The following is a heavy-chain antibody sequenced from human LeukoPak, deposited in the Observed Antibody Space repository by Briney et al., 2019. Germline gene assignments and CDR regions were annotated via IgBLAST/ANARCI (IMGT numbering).Heavy chain of an antibody. CDR3: ASPDRHITASYFAC. CDR2: IHPSGGST. D-gene: IGHD5-18*01. Sequence: APVKVSCTASGYTCSRYYMHWVREAPGHGREWWGIIHPSGGSTSYAQKVQGRVTMTRDTSTSTVYMELSSLRSEDTAVYYCASPDRHITASYFACWGQGTLVTVSS. CDR1: GYTCSRYY. J-gene: IGHJ4*02. V-gene: IGHV1-46*01.